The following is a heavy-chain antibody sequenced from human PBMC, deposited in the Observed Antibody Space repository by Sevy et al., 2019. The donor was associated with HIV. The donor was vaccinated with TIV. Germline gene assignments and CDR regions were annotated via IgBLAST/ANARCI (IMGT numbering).Heavy chain of an antibody. D-gene: IGHD2-15*01. J-gene: IGHJ4*02. CDR3: AKDVGWVVAPHY. Sequence: GGSLRLSCAASGFTFTSSGMHWVRQAPGKGLEWVAVVSYDGNNKYYVDSVKGRFTISRDNSRDTLYLQMNSLRVEDTAMYYCAKDVGWVVAPHYWGQGTLVTVSS. CDR2: VSYDGNNK. CDR1: GFTFTSSG. V-gene: IGHV3-30*18.